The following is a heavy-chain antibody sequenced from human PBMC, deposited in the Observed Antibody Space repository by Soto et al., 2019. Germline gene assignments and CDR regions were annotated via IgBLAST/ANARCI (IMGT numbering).Heavy chain of an antibody. D-gene: IGHD6-13*01. CDR3: ARDFIFDSSSWYGQYDY. CDR2: ISYDGSNK. V-gene: IGHV3-30-3*01. CDR1: GFTFSSYA. J-gene: IGHJ4*02. Sequence: GGSLRLSCAASGFTFSSYAMHWVRQAPGKGLEWVAVISYDGSNKYYADSVKGRFTISRDNSKNTLYLQMNSLRAEDTAVYYCARDFIFDSSSWYGQYDYWGQGTLVTVSS.